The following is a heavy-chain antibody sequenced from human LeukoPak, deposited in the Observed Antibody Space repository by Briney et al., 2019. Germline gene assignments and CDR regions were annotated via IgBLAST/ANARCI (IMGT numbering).Heavy chain of an antibody. V-gene: IGHV3-33*06. D-gene: IGHD1-14*01. CDR2: IWYDGSNK. CDR3: AKDSNPAGYYYMDV. J-gene: IGHJ6*03. Sequence: PGGSLRLSCAASGFTFSTYGMYWVRQAPGKGLDWVAVIWYDGSNKYYADSVKGRFTISRDNSKNTLYLQMNSLRAEDMAVYYCAKDSNPAGYYYMDVWGKGTTVTVSS. CDR1: GFTFSTYG.